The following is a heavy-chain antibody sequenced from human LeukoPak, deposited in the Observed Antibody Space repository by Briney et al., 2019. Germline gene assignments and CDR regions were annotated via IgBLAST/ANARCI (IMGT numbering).Heavy chain of an antibody. CDR3: ARSGRPWAANWGPFDY. J-gene: IGHJ4*02. Sequence: AASVKVSCKASGYTFTSYGISWVRQAPGQGLEWMGWISAYNGNTNYAQKLQGRVTMTTDTSTSTAYMELSRLRSDDTAVYYCARSGRPWAANWGPFDYWGQGTLVTVSS. CDR2: ISAYNGNT. CDR1: GYTFTSYG. V-gene: IGHV1-18*01. D-gene: IGHD7-27*01.